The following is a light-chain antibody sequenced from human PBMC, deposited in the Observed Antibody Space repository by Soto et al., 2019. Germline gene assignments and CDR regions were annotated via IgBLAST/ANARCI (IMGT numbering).Light chain of an antibody. CDR3: SSYISSSTFVV. J-gene: IGLJ2*01. CDR1: TSDVGGYNY. CDR2: EVS. Sequence: QSALTQPASVAGFPGQSITISCTGTTSDVGGYNYVSWYQHHPGNAPKLIIYEVSNRPSGVSNRFSGSKSGNTASLTISGLQAEDEADYYCSSYISSSTFVVFGGGTKLTVL. V-gene: IGLV2-14*01.